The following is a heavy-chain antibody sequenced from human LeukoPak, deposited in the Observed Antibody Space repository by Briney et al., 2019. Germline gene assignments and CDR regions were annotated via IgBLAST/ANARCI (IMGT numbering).Heavy chain of an antibody. CDR3: ARSSGSGGSGSDNWFDP. CDR2: INHSGST. V-gene: IGHV4-34*01. Sequence: SETLSLTCAVYGGSFSGYYWSWIRQPPGKGLEWIGEINHSGSTNYNPSLKSRVTISVDTSKNQFSLKLSSVTAADTAVYYCARSSGSGGSGSDNWFDPWGQGTLVTVSS. CDR1: GGSFSGYY. J-gene: IGHJ5*02. D-gene: IGHD3-10*01.